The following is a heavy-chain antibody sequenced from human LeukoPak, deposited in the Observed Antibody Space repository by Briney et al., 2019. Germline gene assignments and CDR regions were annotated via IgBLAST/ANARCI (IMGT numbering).Heavy chain of an antibody. Sequence: PGGSLRLSCAASGFTFSSYGMSWVRQAPGKGREWVSAISGSGGSTYYADSVKGRFTISRENAKNSLYLQMNSLRAEDTAVYYCARGPDIVVVVAATQHDYWGQGTLATVSS. CDR2: ISGSGGST. V-gene: IGHV3-23*01. CDR1: GFTFSSYG. CDR3: ARGPDIVVVVAATQHDY. J-gene: IGHJ4*02. D-gene: IGHD2-15*01.